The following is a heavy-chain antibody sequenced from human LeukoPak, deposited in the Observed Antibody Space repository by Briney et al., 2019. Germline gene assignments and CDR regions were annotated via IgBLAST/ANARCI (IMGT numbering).Heavy chain of an antibody. D-gene: IGHD1/OR15-1a*01. CDR2: IWYDGSNK. V-gene: IGHV3-33*01. Sequence: GMSLRLSCAATGFTFNKYGMNWVRQAPGKGLEWVAIIWYDGSNKYFADSVMGRFTISKDNSKNTVYLQMNSLRIEDTAVYHCARAGTDNALDYWGPGTQVTVSS. CDR3: ARAGTDNALDY. CDR1: GFTFNKYG. J-gene: IGHJ4*02.